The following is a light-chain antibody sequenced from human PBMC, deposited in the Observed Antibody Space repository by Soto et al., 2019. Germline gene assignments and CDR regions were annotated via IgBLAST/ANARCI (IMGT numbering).Light chain of an antibody. CDR3: KQYGSSLST. J-gene: IGKJ1*01. V-gene: IGKV3-20*01. CDR1: QSVSNRY. Sequence: EIVLTQSPGTLSLSPGDTAALSCRASQSVSNRYLAWYQQKSGQAHRLLIYATSSRATDIPDRFIGYGSGTDFTLTIRGLEPEDFAVYYCKQYGSSLSTVGQGTKVDIK. CDR2: ATS.